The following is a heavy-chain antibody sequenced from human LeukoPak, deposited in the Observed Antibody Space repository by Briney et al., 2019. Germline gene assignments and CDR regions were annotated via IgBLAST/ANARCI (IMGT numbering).Heavy chain of an antibody. D-gene: IGHD4-17*01. J-gene: IGHJ4*02. Sequence: SETLSLTCTVSGGSISSSSYYWGWIRQPPGKGLEWIGSIYYSGSTYYNPSLKSRVTISVDTSKNQFSLKLSPVTAADTAVYYCARDVLTTVTQFDYWGQGTLVTVSS. CDR2: IYYSGST. CDR1: GGSISSSSYY. CDR3: ARDVLTTVTQFDY. V-gene: IGHV4-39*07.